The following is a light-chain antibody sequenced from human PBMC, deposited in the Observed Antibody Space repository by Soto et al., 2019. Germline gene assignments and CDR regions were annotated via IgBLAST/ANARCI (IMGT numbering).Light chain of an antibody. CDR2: AAS. Sequence: IQLTQSPSSLSASVGDRVTITCRASQGINSFLAWYEQKPGKAPKLLIYAASTLQSGVPSRFSGTESGTEFTLTISRLRPAEFATYYCQQYNDYSAWTFGQGTKVDI. CDR1: QGINSF. V-gene: IGKV1-9*01. J-gene: IGKJ1*01. CDR3: QQYNDYSAWT.